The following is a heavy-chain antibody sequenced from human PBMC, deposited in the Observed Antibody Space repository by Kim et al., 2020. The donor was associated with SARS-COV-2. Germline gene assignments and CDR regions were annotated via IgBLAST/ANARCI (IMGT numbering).Heavy chain of an antibody. D-gene: IGHD1-26*01. CDR2: IFPRDSDT. V-gene: IGHV5-51*01. CDR1: GYTFTNYW. CDR3: ARKMGPDAFDM. Sequence: GESLKISCEGSGYTFTNYWIGWVRQMPGKGLEWMGIIFPRDSDTRYSASFQGQVTISADKSITTAYLQWNSLKASDTAMYYCARKMGPDAFDMWGQGTMV. J-gene: IGHJ3*02.